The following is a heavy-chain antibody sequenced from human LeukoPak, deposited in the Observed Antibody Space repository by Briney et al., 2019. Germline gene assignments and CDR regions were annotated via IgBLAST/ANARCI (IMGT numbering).Heavy chain of an antibody. CDR1: GFTFSDYY. CDR2: ISSSGSTI. CDR3: ARDYYGSGSYYNGIDY. J-gene: IGHJ4*02. D-gene: IGHD3-10*01. V-gene: IGHV3-11*01. Sequence: GGSLRLSCAASGFTFSDYYKSWIRQAPGKGLEWVSYISSSGSTIYYADSVKGRFTISRDNAKNSLYLQMNSLRAEDTAVYYCARDYYGSGSYYNGIDYWGQGTLVTVSS.